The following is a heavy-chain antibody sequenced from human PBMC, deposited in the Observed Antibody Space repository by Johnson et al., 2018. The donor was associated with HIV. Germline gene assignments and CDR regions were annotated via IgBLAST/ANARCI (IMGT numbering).Heavy chain of an antibody. CDR3: ARDSNASNCSGVTCYSAAFDS. CDR2: IKQDGSDK. J-gene: IGHJ3*02. D-gene: IGHD2-15*01. CDR1: GFTFSNYW. Sequence: VHLVESGGGLVQPGGSLRLSCAASGFTFSNYWMSWVRQAPGKGLEWVANIKQDGSDKYYVDSVKGRVTISSDNARNSLYLQRNSLRAEDTAVYYCARDSNASNCSGVTCYSAAFDSWGQGTMVTVSS. V-gene: IGHV3-7*01.